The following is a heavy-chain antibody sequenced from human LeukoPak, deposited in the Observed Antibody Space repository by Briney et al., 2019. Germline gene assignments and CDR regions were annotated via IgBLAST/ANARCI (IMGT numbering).Heavy chain of an antibody. CDR1: GASFSGYY. CDR3: ARGRRDFWSGFWFDH. Sequence: SETLSLTCAVYGASFSGYYWTWIRQPPGKRLEWLGEVNHSGSANYNPSLKSRVTISLDTSKNHFSLKLSSVTVADTAVYYCARGRRDFWSGFWFDHWGQGTLVTVSS. CDR2: VNHSGSA. D-gene: IGHD3-3*01. J-gene: IGHJ5*02. V-gene: IGHV4-34*01.